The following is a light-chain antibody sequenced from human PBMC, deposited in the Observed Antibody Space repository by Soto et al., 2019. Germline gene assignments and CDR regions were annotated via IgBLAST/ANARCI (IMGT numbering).Light chain of an antibody. CDR1: QTITSW. CDR3: QQHNSYPWT. CDR2: DAS. Sequence: DIQMTQSPSTLSASVGDRVTISCWASQTITSWLAWYQQKPGKAPKLLIYDASSLESGVPSRFSGSGSGTEFTLTISSLQPDDFATYYCQQHNSYPWTFGQGTKVEIK. J-gene: IGKJ1*01. V-gene: IGKV1-5*01.